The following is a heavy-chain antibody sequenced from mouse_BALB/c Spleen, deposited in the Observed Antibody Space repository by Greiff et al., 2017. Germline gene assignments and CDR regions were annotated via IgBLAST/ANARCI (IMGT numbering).Heavy chain of an antibody. CDR2: ISSGGSYT. CDR3: ARPSPSFAY. V-gene: IGHV5-6*02. J-gene: IGHJ3*01. Sequence: DVKLQESGGDLVKPGGSLKLSCAASGFTFSSYGMSWVRQTPDKRLEWVATISSGGSYTYYPDSVKGRFTISRDNAKNTLYLQMSSLKSEDTAMYYCARPSPSFAYWGQGTLVTVSA. CDR1: GFTFSSYG.